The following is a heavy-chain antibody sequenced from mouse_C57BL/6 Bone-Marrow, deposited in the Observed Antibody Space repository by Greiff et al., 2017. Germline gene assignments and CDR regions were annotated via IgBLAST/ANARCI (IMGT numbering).Heavy chain of an antibody. Sequence: VQVVESGAELVRPGTSVKMSCKASGYTFTNYWIGWAKQRPGHGLEWIGDIYPGGGYTNYNEKFKGKATLTADKSSSTAYMQFSSLTSEDSAIYYCARRDYGSSYGFAYWGQGTLVTVSA. CDR1: GYTFTNYW. J-gene: IGHJ3*01. CDR2: IYPGGGYT. V-gene: IGHV1-63*01. CDR3: ARRDYGSSYGFAY. D-gene: IGHD1-1*01.